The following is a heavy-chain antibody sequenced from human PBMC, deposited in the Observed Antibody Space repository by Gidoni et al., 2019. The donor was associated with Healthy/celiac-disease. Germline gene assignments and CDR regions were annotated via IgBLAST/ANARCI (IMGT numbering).Heavy chain of an antibody. Sequence: QVQLVQSGAEVEKPAASVKVSCKASGYTFTSYDINWVRQATGQGLEWMGWMNPNSGNTGYAQKFQGRVTMTRNTSISTAYMELSSLRSEDTAVYYCAGRRIAAYYYYYGMDVWGQGTTVTVS. CDR2: MNPNSGNT. J-gene: IGHJ6*02. CDR3: AGRRIAAYYYYYGMDV. V-gene: IGHV1-8*01. D-gene: IGHD6-13*01. CDR1: GYTFTSYD.